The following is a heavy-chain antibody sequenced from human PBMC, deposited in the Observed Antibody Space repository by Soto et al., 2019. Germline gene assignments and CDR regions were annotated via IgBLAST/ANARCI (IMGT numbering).Heavy chain of an antibody. CDR1: GFTFSSYG. J-gene: IGHJ4*02. V-gene: IGHV3-33*01. D-gene: IGHD1-7*01. CDR3: ARDRSGPQSKYNWNYGSFDY. Sequence: GGSLRLSCAASGFTFSSYGMHWVRQAPGKGLEWVAVIWYDGSNKYYADSVKGRFTISRDNSKNTLYLQMNSLRAEDTAVYYCARDRSGPQSKYNWNYGSFDYWGQGTLVTVSS. CDR2: IWYDGSNK.